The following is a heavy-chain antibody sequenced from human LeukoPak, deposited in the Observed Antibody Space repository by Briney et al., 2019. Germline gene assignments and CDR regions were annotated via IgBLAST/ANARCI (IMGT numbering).Heavy chain of an antibody. CDR2: INHSGST. V-gene: IGHV4-34*01. Sequence: PSETLSLTCAVYGGSFSGYYWGWIRQPPGKGLEWIGEINHSGSTNYNPSLKSRVTISVDTSKNQFSLKLSSVTAADTAVYYCASIPLAVAGNNFDYWGQGTLVTVSS. CDR3: ASIPLAVAGNNFDY. D-gene: IGHD6-19*01. J-gene: IGHJ4*02. CDR1: GGSFSGYY.